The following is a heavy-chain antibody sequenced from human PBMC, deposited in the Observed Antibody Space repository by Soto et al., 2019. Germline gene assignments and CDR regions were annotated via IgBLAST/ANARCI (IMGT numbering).Heavy chain of an antibody. Sequence: QVHLVQSGAEVKKPGSSVNVSCKASGGTFSNYAITWVRQAPGQGLEWVGRIIPIFGTTNVAQKFQGRVTISEDYSTTTAYMELSGLRSDDTAVYYCAKDGGPIGYFATWLAPWVHETLVTVSS. D-gene: IGHD3-9*01. CDR3: AKDGGPIGYFATWLAP. CDR1: GGTFSNYA. J-gene: IGHJ5*02. CDR2: IIPIFGTT. V-gene: IGHV1-69*15.